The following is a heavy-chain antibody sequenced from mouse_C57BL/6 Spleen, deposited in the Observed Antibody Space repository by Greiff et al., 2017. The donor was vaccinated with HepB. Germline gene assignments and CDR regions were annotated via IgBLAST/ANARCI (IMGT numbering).Heavy chain of an antibody. CDR2: IYPGDGDT. CDR3: ARSLDYGRSYWYFDV. J-gene: IGHJ1*03. D-gene: IGHD1-1*01. Sequence: VQLQQSGPELVTPGASVKISCKASGYAFSSSWMNWVKQRPGKGLEWIGRIYPGDGDTNYNGKFKGKATVTADNPSSTAYMQLSSLASEDSEVYFSARSLDYGRSYWYFDVWGKGTTVTVSS. V-gene: IGHV1-82*01. CDR1: GYAFSSSW.